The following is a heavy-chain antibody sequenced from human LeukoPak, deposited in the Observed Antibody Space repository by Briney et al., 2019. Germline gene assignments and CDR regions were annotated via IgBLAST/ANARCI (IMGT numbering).Heavy chain of an antibody. Sequence: PGGSLRLSCAASGFTVSSNHMSWVRQAPGKGLVWVSRINSDGFSIAYADSVKGRFTIPRDNAKNTLYLHMNSLRAEDTAVYYCARFYGGSALDNWGQGTMVTVSS. CDR2: INSDGFSI. J-gene: IGHJ3*02. V-gene: IGHV3-74*01. D-gene: IGHD3-16*01. CDR3: ARFYGGSALDN. CDR1: GFTVSSNH.